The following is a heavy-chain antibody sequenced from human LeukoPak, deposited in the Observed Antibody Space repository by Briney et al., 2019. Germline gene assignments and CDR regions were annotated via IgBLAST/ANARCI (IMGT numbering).Heavy chain of an antibody. CDR2: IHHSGVT. Sequence: SETLSLTCVVSGYSISSGFYWSWIRQPPGKGLEWIATIHHSGVTYYNPSLNSRFTISVDTPRNQFSLKLTSVTAADTAIYSCARYTGRNWGYSFDSWGQGTLVTVSS. CDR1: GYSISSGFY. D-gene: IGHD7-27*01. V-gene: IGHV4-38-2*01. J-gene: IGHJ4*02. CDR3: ARYTGRNWGYSFDS.